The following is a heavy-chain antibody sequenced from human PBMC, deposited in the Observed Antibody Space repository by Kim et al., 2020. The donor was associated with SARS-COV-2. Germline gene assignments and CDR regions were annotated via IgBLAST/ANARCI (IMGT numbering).Heavy chain of an antibody. Sequence: SETLSLTCTVSGGSISSSSYYWGWIRQPPGKGLEWIGSIYYSGSTYYNPSLKSRVTISVDTSKNQFSLKLSSVTAADTAVYYCARLHPHIFIASIEARRGNWFDPWGQGTLVTVSS. CDR1: GGSISSSSYY. J-gene: IGHJ5*02. D-gene: IGHD6-6*01. CDR2: IYYSGST. V-gene: IGHV4-39*01. CDR3: ARLHPHIFIASIEARRGNWFDP.